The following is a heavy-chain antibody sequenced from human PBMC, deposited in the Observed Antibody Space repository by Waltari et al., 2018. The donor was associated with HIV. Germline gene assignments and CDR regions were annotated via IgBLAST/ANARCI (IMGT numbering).Heavy chain of an antibody. D-gene: IGHD6-19*01. Sequence: QVQLVQSGAEVKKPGASVKVSCKASGYTFTGYYMHWVRQATGQGLEWMGWINPNSGGTNDEQKFQGRVTMTRDTSISTAYMELSRLRSDDTAVYYCARDQGGIAVAGTPGDYWGQGTLVTVSS. J-gene: IGHJ4*02. CDR1: GYTFTGYY. V-gene: IGHV1-2*02. CDR2: INPNSGGT. CDR3: ARDQGGIAVAGTPGDY.